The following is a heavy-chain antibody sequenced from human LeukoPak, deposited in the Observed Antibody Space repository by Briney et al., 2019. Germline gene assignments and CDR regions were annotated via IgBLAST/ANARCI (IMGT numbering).Heavy chain of an antibody. Sequence: GGSLRLSCAVSGFSVTNNYMSWVRQAPGKGLEWVSVFYVGGATYYADSVKGRFTISRDNSENTLYLQMNSLRAEDTAVYYCARDRLHYDSLTGYPADWGQGTLVTVSS. D-gene: IGHD3-9*01. CDR2: FYVGGAT. CDR3: ARDRLHYDSLTGYPAD. CDR1: GFSVTNNY. J-gene: IGHJ4*02. V-gene: IGHV3-53*01.